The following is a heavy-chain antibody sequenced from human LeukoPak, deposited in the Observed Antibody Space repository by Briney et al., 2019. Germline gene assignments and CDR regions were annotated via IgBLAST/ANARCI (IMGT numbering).Heavy chain of an antibody. CDR1: RYTFTGYY. Sequence: GASVKVSCKVSRYTFTGYYSHWVRQAPGQGLEWMGRINPRSGGTNYAQKFQGRVTMTRDTSINTAYLDLSSLRSDDTAVYYCARGPSGSDYWGQGTLVIVSS. CDR2: INPRSGGT. D-gene: IGHD3-10*01. J-gene: IGHJ4*02. V-gene: IGHV1-2*06. CDR3: ARGPSGSDY.